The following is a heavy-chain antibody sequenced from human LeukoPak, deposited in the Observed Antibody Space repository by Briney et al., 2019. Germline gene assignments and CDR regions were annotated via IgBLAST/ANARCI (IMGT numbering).Heavy chain of an antibody. CDR2: ISGSGGST. CDR3: AAGPHSGYDSKPSDY. V-gene: IGHV3-23*01. CDR1: GFTFSSYA. J-gene: IGHJ4*02. Sequence: GGSLRLSCAASGFTFSSYAMSWVRQAPGKGLEWVSAISGSGGSTYYADSVKGRFTISRDNSKNTLYLQMNSLRAEDTAVYYCAAGPHSGYDSKPSDYWGQGTLVTVSS. D-gene: IGHD5-12*01.